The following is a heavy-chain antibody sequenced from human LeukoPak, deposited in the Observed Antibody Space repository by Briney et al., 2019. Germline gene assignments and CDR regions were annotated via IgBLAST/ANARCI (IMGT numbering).Heavy chain of an antibody. CDR1: GGTFSSYA. D-gene: IGHD1-14*01. J-gene: IGHJ3*02. V-gene: IGHV1-69*05. Sequence: ASVKVSCKASGGTFSSYAISWVRQAPGQGLEWMGGIIPILGTANYAQKFQGRVTITTDESTSTAYMELSSLRSEDTAVYYCARDRGTTFDAFDIWGQGTMVTVSS. CDR2: IIPILGTA. CDR3: ARDRGTTFDAFDI.